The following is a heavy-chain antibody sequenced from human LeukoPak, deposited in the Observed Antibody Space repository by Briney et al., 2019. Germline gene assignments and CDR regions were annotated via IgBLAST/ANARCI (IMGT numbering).Heavy chain of an antibody. CDR3: ARGSSGSGSYQDF. CDR1: GFTFSSYG. Sequence: GRSLRLSCVASGFTFSSYGIHWVRQAPGKGLEWVELIWYDGTYKTYADSVKGRFTVSRDNSKKTLFLQMTSLRAEDTAIYYCARGSSGSGSYQDFWGQGTLVTVSS. D-gene: IGHD3-10*01. CDR2: IWYDGTYK. V-gene: IGHV3-33*01. J-gene: IGHJ4*02.